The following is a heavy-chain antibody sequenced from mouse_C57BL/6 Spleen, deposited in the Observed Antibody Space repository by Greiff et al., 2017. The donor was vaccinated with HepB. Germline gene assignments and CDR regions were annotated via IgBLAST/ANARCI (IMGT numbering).Heavy chain of an antibody. CDR2: ISYDGSN. CDR1: GYSITSGYY. J-gene: IGHJ4*01. D-gene: IGHD1-1*01. Sequence: EVKLMESGPGLVKPSQSLSLTCSVTGYSITSGYYWNWIRQFPGNKLEWMGYISYDGSNNYNPSLKNRISITRDTSKNQFFLKLNSVTTEDTATYYCARITTVVADYYAMDYWGQGTSVTVSS. V-gene: IGHV3-6*01. CDR3: ARITTVVADYYAMDY.